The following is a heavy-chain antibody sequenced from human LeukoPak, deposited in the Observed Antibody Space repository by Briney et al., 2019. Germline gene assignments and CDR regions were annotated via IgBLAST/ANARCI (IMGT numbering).Heavy chain of an antibody. CDR2: INHSGTT. CDR3: ARDWTDHYYDSSRAFDI. V-gene: IGHV4-34*01. CDR1: GGPFSGIY. J-gene: IGHJ3*02. D-gene: IGHD3-22*01. Sequence: SETLSLTCAVNGGPFSGIYWSWIRQPPGKGLEWIGEINHSGTTNYSPSLKSRVTMSVDTSKKQFSLKVTSVTAADTAVYYCARDWTDHYYDSSRAFDIWGQGTMVTVSS.